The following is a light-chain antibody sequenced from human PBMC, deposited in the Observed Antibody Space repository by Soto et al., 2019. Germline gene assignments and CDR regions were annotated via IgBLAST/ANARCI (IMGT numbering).Light chain of an antibody. J-gene: IGKJ1*01. V-gene: IGKV3-20*01. Sequence: EILLTQSPGTLSLSPGERATLSCRASQSVSPSSLAWYQQKRGQAPRLLIHGASNRATGIPDRFSGSGSGTDFTLTITRLEPEDFAVYYCQQYGGSPRTFGQGTKVDIK. CDR2: GAS. CDR3: QQYGGSPRT. CDR1: QSVSPSS.